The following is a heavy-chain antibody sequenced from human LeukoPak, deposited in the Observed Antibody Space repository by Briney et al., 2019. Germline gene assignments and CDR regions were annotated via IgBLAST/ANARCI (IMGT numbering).Heavy chain of an antibody. CDR1: GFTFSSYA. J-gene: IGHJ4*02. CDR3: ASHQDYYYGSGSYFASFGY. V-gene: IGHV3-30-3*01. D-gene: IGHD3-10*01. CDR2: ISYDGSNK. Sequence: GGSLRLSCAASGFTFSSYAMHWVRQAPGKGLEWVAVISYDGSNKYYADSVKGRFTISRDNSKNTLYLQMNSLRAEDTAVYYCASHQDYYYGSGSYFASFGYWGQGTLVTVSS.